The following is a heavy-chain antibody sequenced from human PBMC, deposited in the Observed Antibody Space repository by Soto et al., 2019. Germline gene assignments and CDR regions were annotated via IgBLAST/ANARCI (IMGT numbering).Heavy chain of an antibody. Sequence: GGSLRLSCAASGFTFSSYAMSWVRQAPGKGLEWVSAISGSGGSTYYADSVKGRFTISRDNSKNTLYLQMNSLRAEDTAVYYCAKDQNMIRFGGVYYWGQGTLVTVSS. D-gene: IGHD3-16*01. J-gene: IGHJ4*02. CDR3: AKDQNMIRFGGVYY. CDR1: GFTFSSYA. V-gene: IGHV3-23*01. CDR2: ISGSGGST.